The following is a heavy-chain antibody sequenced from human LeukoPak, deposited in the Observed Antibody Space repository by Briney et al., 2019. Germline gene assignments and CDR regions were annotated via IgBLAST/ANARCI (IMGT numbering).Heavy chain of an antibody. Sequence: ASVKVSCKVSGYTLTELSMHWVRQAPGKGLEWMGGFDPEDGETIYAQKFQGRVTMTEDTSTDTAYMELSSLRSEDTAVYYCATGALAARRVNYYYYMDVWGKGTTVTVSS. CDR3: ATGALAARRVNYYYYMDV. V-gene: IGHV1-24*01. J-gene: IGHJ6*03. CDR1: GYTLTELS. D-gene: IGHD6-6*01. CDR2: FDPEDGET.